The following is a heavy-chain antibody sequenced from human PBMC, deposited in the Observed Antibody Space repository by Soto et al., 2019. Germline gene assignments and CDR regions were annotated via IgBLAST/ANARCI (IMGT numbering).Heavy chain of an antibody. CDR1: GYTFTTYG. D-gene: IGHD3-9*01. CDR2: ISAYNGNT. CDR3: ARDYDILTSAPGDY. V-gene: IGHV1-18*01. J-gene: IGHJ4*02. Sequence: QVPLVQSGAEMKKPGASVKVSCKASGYTFTTYGINWVRQAPGQGLEWMGWISAYNGNTNYAQKLQGRVTMTTDTSKNTAYMEVRGLRSDDTAVYYCARDYDILTSAPGDYWGQGTLVTVSS.